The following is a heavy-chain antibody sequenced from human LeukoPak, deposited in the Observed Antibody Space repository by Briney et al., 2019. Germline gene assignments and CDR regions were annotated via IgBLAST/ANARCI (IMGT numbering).Heavy chain of an antibody. Sequence: GGSLRLSCAASGFTFSSYAMSWVRQAPGKGLEWVSAISGSGGSTYYADSVKGRFTISRDNSKNTLYLQMNSLRAEDTAVYYCARDSTLRIAAAGTFDYWGQGTLVTVSS. CDR2: ISGSGGST. CDR1: GFTFSSYA. V-gene: IGHV3-23*01. D-gene: IGHD6-13*01. J-gene: IGHJ4*02. CDR3: ARDSTLRIAAAGTFDY.